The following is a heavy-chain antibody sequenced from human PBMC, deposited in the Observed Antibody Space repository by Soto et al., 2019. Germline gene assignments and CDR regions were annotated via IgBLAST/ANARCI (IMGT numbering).Heavy chain of an antibody. V-gene: IGHV3-23*01. D-gene: IGHD4-17*01. Sequence: EAQLLESGGGLVQPGGSLRLSCAASGFTFSSYAMSWVRQAPGKGLEWVSTISDSGNSTYSADSVKGRFTISRDNSKNTLYVQMNSLRAEDTAVYYCARDRYGDPLWGQDDFNYWGQGTLVTVSS. CDR3: ARDRYGDPLWGQDDFNY. J-gene: IGHJ4*02. CDR2: ISDSGNST. CDR1: GFTFSSYA.